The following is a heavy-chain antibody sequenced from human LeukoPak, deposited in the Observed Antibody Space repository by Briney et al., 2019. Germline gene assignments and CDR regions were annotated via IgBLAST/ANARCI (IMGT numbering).Heavy chain of an antibody. V-gene: IGHV1-2*02. J-gene: IGHJ4*02. CDR1: EYTFIGYY. CDR3: ARGGSGGYDSPLDY. D-gene: IGHD5-12*01. Sequence: ASVKVSCKASEYTFIGYYMHWVRQAPGQGLEWVGWINPNSGGTNYAQKFQGRVTMTTDTSTNTASMELTRLRSDDTAVYYCARGGSGGYDSPLDYWGQGTLVTVSS. CDR2: INPNSGGT.